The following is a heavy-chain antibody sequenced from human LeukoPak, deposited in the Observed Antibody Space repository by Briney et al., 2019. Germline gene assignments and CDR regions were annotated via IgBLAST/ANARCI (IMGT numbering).Heavy chain of an antibody. CDR3: ASGPGLALSMHWYFDL. D-gene: IGHD2-8*01. CDR1: GGSISSYY. Sequence: SGTLSLTCTVSGGSISSYYWSWIRQPPGKGLEWIGYIYYSGSTNYNPSLKSRVTISVDTSKNQFSLKLSSVTAADTAVYYCASGPGLALSMHWYFDLWGRGTLVTVSS. CDR2: IYYSGST. V-gene: IGHV4-59*08. J-gene: IGHJ2*01.